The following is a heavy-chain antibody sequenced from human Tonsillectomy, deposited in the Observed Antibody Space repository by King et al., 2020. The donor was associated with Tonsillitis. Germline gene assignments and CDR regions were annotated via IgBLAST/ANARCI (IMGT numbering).Heavy chain of an antibody. CDR2: ISSSSRYI. Sequence: DVQLVESGGGLVKPGGSLRLSCAASGFTFSSYTMNWVRQAPGKGLEWVSSISSSSRYIYYADSVKVRFTISRDNAKNSLYLQMNSLRAEDTAVYYCARDDYYDSSGYHPDAFDFWGQGTMVTVSS. CDR1: GFTFSSYT. CDR3: ARDDYYDSSGYHPDAFDF. D-gene: IGHD3-22*01. V-gene: IGHV3-21*01. J-gene: IGHJ3*01.